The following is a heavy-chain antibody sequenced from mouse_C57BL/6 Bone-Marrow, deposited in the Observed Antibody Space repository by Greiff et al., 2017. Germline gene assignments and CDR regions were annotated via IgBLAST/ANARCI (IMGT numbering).Heavy chain of an antibody. CDR3: TTPAWFAY. J-gene: IGHJ3*01. CDR2: IDPENGDT. Sequence: EVQLQQSGAELVRPGASVTLSCTASGFNIKDDYMHWVKQRPEQGLEWIGWIDPENGDTEYASKFQGKATITADTSSNTAYLQLSRLTSEDTAVYYCTTPAWFAYWGQGTLVTVSA. CDR1: GFNIKDDY. V-gene: IGHV14-4*01.